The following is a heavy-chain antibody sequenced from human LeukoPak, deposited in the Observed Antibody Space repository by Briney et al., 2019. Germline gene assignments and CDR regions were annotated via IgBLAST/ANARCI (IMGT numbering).Heavy chain of an antibody. D-gene: IGHD2-21*02. Sequence: SGGSLRLSCAASGFTFSSYAMSWVRQAPGKGLEWVSAISGSGGSTYYADSVKGRFAISRDNSKNTLSLQMTSLRAEDTAVYYCAKIYEAYCRDDCYSRYLDLWGRGTLVTVSS. CDR1: GFTFSSYA. CDR3: AKIYEAYCRDDCYSRYLDL. V-gene: IGHV3-23*01. J-gene: IGHJ2*01. CDR2: ISGSGGST.